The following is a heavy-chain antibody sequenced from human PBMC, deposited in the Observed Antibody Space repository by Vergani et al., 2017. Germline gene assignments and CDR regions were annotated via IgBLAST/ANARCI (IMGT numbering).Heavy chain of an antibody. D-gene: IGHD6-19*01. CDR2: INPSGGST. J-gene: IGHJ4*02. CDR3: ARSSGWYDY. V-gene: IGHV1-46*01. CDR1: GYTFTNSY. Sequence: QVQLVQSGAEVKKPGASVKVSCKASGYTFTNSYMHWVRQAPGQGLEWMGIINPSGGSTSYAQKFQGRVTMTRDPSTSTVYMELSSLRSEDTAMYYCARSSGWYDYWGQGTLVTVSS.